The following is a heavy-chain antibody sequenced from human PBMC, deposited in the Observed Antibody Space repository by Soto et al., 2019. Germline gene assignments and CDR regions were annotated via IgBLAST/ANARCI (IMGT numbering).Heavy chain of an antibody. CDR3: ARLPMDYDSSGYYYYPRYYYGMDV. CDR1: GYSFTSYW. J-gene: IGHJ6*02. V-gene: IGHV5-51*01. Sequence: PGESLKISCKGSGYSFTSYWIGWVRQMPGKGLEWMGIIYPGDSDTRYSPSFQGQVTISADKSISTAYLQWSSLKASDIAMYYCARLPMDYDSSGYYYYPRYYYGMDVWGQGTTVTVSS. D-gene: IGHD3-22*01. CDR2: IYPGDSDT.